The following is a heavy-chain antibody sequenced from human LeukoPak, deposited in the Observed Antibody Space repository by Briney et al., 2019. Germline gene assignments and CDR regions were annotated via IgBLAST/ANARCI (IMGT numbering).Heavy chain of an antibody. V-gene: IGHV1-46*01. CDR2: INPSGGST. D-gene: IGHD2-15*01. CDR1: GYTFTSYY. Sequence: VSVKVSCKASGYTFTSYYMHWVRQAPGQGLEWMGIINPSGGSTSYAQKFQGRVTMTRDTSTSTVYMELSSLRSEDTAVYYCARRGYCSGGSCYGLYYYYGMDVWGQGTTVTVSS. CDR3: ARRGYCSGGSCYGLYYYYGMDV. J-gene: IGHJ6*02.